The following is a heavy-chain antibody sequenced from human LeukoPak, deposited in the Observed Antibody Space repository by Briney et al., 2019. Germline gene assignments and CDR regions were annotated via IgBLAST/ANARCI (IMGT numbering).Heavy chain of an antibody. V-gene: IGHV3-66*01. CDR2: IYRGGST. D-gene: IGHD4-17*01. Sequence: LEWVSVIYRGGSTYYADSVKGRFIISRDNSKTTLYLQINTLRAEDTAEYYCARGGLTSVTTWGQGTLVTVSS. CDR3: ARGGLTSVTT. J-gene: IGHJ4*02.